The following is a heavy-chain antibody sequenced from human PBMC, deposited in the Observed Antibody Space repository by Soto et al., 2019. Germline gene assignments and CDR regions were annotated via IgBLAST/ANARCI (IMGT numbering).Heavy chain of an antibody. D-gene: IGHD3-10*01. J-gene: IGHJ4*02. V-gene: IGHV4-39*01. CDR1: GGSISSSSYY. Sequence: PSEPLSLTCTVSGGSISSSSYYWGWIRQPPGKGLEWIGSIYYSGSTYYNPSLKSRVTISVDTSKNQFSLKLSSVTAADTAVYYCARRVVRGVIISSTTHFYYCGQGTLVTVSS. CDR3: ARRVVRGVIISSTTHFYY. CDR2: IYYSGST.